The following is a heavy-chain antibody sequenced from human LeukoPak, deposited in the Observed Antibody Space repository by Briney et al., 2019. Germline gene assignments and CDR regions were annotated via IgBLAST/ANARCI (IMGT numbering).Heavy chain of an antibody. V-gene: IGHV3-23*01. CDR2: ISGSGAAT. Sequence: PGGSLRLSCATSGFTFNNYAMTWVRQAPGKGLEWVSTISGSGAATYYADSVKGRLTISRDNSKNTMYLQMTSLRAEDTAVYYCAKQPLNDYIWENWGQGTLVTVSS. J-gene: IGHJ4*02. CDR1: GFTFNNYA. D-gene: IGHD3-16*01. CDR3: AKQPLNDYIWEN.